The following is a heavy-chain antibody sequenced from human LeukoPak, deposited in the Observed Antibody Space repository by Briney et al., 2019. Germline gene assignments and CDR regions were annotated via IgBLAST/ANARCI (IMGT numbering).Heavy chain of an antibody. CDR3: ARGPYCGGDCYPGFDY. J-gene: IGHJ4*02. CDR1: VYTFTSYG. V-gene: IGHV1-18*04. Sequence: ASAKVSRKASVYTFTSYGINWVRHAPGQGLEWMGWLSAYNGNTNYAQKLQRRVTMTTDTSTSTAYMELRSLRSDDTAVYYCARGPYCGGDCYPGFDYWGQGTLVTVSS. D-gene: IGHD2-21*02. CDR2: LSAYNGNT.